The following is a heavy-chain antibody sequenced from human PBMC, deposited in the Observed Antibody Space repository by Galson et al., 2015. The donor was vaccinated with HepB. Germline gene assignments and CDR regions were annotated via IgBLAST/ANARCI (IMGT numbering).Heavy chain of an antibody. CDR3: ARELVGGPAAIAMGFDP. D-gene: IGHD2-2*01. CDR1: GGTFSSYT. J-gene: IGHJ5*02. Sequence: SVKVSCKASGGTFSSYTISWVRQAPGQGLEWVGGIIPICGTANYAQKFQGRVTITADESTSTAYMELSSLRSEDTAVYYCARELVGGPAAIAMGFDPWGQGTLVTVSS. CDR2: IIPICGTA. V-gene: IGHV1-69*13.